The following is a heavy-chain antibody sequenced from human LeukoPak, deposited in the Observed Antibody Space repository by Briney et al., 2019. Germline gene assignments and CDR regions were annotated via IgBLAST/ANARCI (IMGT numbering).Heavy chain of an antibody. V-gene: IGHV4-4*07. D-gene: IGHD3-9*01. J-gene: IGHJ5*02. Sequence: WGAGLLKPSETLSLTCGVSGGSISSYYWTWIRQPAGKGLEWIGRIYTSGSTNYNPSLKSRVTMSVDTSKNQFSLKLSSVTAADTAVYYCARDWYDILTGYNNWFDPWGQGTLVTVSS. CDR1: GGSISSYY. CDR3: ARDWYDILTGYNNWFDP. CDR2: IYTSGST.